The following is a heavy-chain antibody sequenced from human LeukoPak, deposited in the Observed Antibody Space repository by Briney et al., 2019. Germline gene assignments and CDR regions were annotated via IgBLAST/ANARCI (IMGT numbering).Heavy chain of an antibody. CDR3: ARESLESAFDI. CDR2: INPSGGST. J-gene: IGHJ3*02. Sequence: ASVKVSCKASGYTFTNYYVHWVRQAPGQGLECMAIINPSGGSTVYAQKFQGRVTMTRDTSTNTVYMELSSLRSEDTAVYYCARESLESAFDIWGQGTMVTVSS. CDR1: GYTFTNYY. V-gene: IGHV1-46*01.